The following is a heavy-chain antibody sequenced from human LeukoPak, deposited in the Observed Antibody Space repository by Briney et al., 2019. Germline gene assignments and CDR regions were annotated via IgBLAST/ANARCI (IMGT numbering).Heavy chain of an antibody. V-gene: IGHV4-39*01. Sequence: PSETLSLTCTVSGDSISNSSSSGYYWGWIRQPPGKGLEWIGSMYYRGDTYSSPSLKSRVTLSLDTSKNQFSLNLNSVTAADTAVYYCARREGGWAQSPLENWGQGTLVTVSS. CDR3: ARREGGWAQSPLEN. J-gene: IGHJ4*02. CDR2: MYYRGDT. CDR1: GDSISNSSSSGYY. D-gene: IGHD5-24*01.